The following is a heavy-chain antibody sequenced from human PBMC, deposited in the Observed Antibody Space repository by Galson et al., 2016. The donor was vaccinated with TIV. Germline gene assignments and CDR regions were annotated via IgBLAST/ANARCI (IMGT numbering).Heavy chain of an antibody. CDR2: IKEDGSEK. Sequence: SLRLSCATSGFTFSTYWMSWVRQAPGKGPEWVANIKEDGSEKYYVDSVKGRFTTSRDNAKNALNLQMDRLRADDTAAYYCARERDNRDTDCARCDFWGQGTLITVSS. CDR1: GFTFSTYW. V-gene: IGHV3-7*03. J-gene: IGHJ4*02. D-gene: IGHD2-21*01. CDR3: ARERDNRDTDCARCDF.